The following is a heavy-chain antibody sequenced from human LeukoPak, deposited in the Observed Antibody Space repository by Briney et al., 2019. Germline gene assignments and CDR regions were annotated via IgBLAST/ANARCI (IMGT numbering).Heavy chain of an antibody. V-gene: IGHV4-34*08. J-gene: IGHJ4*02. Sequence: SGGSLRLSCAASGFTFSSYSMNWVRQAPGKGLEWIGEINNSGTTNYNPSLKSRVTISIGTSKNQFSLKLSSVTAADTAVYYCASSRYYDILTGYWVYYFDNWGQGTLVTVSS. CDR2: INNSGTT. D-gene: IGHD3-9*01. CDR3: ASSRYYDILTGYWVYYFDN. CDR1: GFTFSSYS.